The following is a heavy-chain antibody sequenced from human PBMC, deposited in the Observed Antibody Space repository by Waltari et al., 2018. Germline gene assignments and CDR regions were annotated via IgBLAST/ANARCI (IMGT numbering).Heavy chain of an antibody. J-gene: IGHJ4*02. CDR2: GDPEDGDT. CDR3: LVSGAGSFDH. Sequence: EVQLEQSGAEVKKPGATVKISCKASGYTFTNYYIHWLRQAPGEGLEWLGRGDPEDGDTKYAGKFQGRVTITADTSTNTAYVELRGLRSDDTALYYCLVSGAGSFDHWGQGTLVTVSS. V-gene: IGHV1-69-2*01. CDR1: GYTFTNYY. D-gene: IGHD1-26*01.